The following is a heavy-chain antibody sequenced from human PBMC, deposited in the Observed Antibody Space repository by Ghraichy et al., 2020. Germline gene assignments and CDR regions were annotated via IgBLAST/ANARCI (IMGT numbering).Heavy chain of an antibody. D-gene: IGHD2-2*01. CDR3: ARRLVVPGASGWGYGMDV. Sequence: GGSLRLSCAVSGFTFSSYWMSWVRQVPGKGLEWVASIKEDGSAKSYVDSLRGRFTISRDNAKNSLYLQMSSLRAEDTAVYYCARRLVVPGASGWGYGMDVWGQGTTVTVSS. J-gene: IGHJ6*02. CDR1: GFTFSSYW. V-gene: IGHV3-7*01. CDR2: IKEDGSAK.